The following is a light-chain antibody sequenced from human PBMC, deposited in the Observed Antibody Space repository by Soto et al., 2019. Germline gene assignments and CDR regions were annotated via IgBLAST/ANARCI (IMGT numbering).Light chain of an antibody. J-gene: IGKJ2*01. CDR2: DAS. V-gene: IGKV1-33*01. CDR1: QDIKNY. CDR3: QQYDRLPPYT. Sequence: DLQMTQSPSSLSASVGDRVTITCRASQDIKNYLNWYQHKPGKAPKLLIYDASNLETGVPSRFSGSGSGTDFTFTISSLQPEDLATYYCQQYDRLPPYTFGQGTKLEIK.